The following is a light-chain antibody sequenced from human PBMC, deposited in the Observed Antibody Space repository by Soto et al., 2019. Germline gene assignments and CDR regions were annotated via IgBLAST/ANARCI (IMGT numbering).Light chain of an antibody. V-gene: IGLV2-14*03. J-gene: IGLJ2*01. Sequence: QSALTQPASVSGSPGQSITISCTGTSSDIGAFTSVSWYQQHPGKAPKLIIYDIIHRPSGVSDRFSGSKSVNTASLTVSGLQPGDEANYYCSSYSRTPTLVVFGGGTQLTVL. CDR3: SSYSRTPTLVV. CDR2: DII. CDR1: SSDIGAFTS.